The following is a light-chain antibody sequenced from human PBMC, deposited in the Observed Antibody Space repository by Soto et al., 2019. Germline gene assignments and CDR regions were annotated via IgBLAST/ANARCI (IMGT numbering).Light chain of an antibody. Sequence: IVQTQSPATLTVSPWERATLCXRASQGITTLLAWYQQKTGQAARXLIXAASTAAAGIPARFSGSASGTDFTLTLSRLEAEACAVCYCQQWSRSPVGQGTRLEIK. CDR3: QQWSRSP. J-gene: IGKJ5*01. V-gene: IGKV3-15*01. CDR1: QGITTL. CDR2: AAS.